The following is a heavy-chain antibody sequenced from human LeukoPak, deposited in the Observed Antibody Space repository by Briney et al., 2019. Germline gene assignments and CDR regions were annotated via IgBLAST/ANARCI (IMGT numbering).Heavy chain of an antibody. V-gene: IGHV3-23*01. CDR3: GKTTAGYSSGQKPAWPVDY. D-gene: IGHD6-19*01. CDR2: IFGSGGSP. J-gene: IGHJ4*02. Sequence: GGSLRLSCAASGFPFSIHSMSWVRQAPGKGLEWVAGIFGSGGSPHYTDSVKGRFTISRDNSKNTVYLQINSLRAEDTAVYYCGKTTAGYSSGQKPAWPVDYWGQGTLVTVSS. CDR1: GFPFSIHS.